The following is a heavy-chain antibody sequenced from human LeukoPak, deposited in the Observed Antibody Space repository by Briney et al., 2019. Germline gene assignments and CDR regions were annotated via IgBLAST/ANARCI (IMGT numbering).Heavy chain of an antibody. V-gene: IGHV2-5*02. CDR2: IYWDDDK. D-gene: IGHD2-15*01. Sequence: ESGPTLVNPTQTLTLTCTFSGFSLSTSGVGVGWIRQPPGKALEWLALIYWDDDKRYSPSLKSRLTITKDTSKNQVVLTMTNMDPVDTATYYCARLSGDIVVVVAAKDWFDPWGQGTLVTVSS. CDR3: ARLSGDIVVVVAAKDWFDP. CDR1: GFSLSTSGVG. J-gene: IGHJ5*02.